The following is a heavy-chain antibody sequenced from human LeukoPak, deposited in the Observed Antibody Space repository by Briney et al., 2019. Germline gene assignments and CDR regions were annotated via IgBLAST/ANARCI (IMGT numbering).Heavy chain of an antibody. CDR3: ARERPYYYDSSGAQDYDY. CDR1: GGSISSYY. D-gene: IGHD3-22*01. CDR2: IYYSGST. Sequence: SETLSPTCTVSGGSISSYYWSWIRQPPGKGLEWIGYIYYSGSTYYNPSLKSRVTISVDRSKNQFSLKLSSVTAADTAVYYCARERPYYYDSSGAQDYDYWGQGTLVTVSS. V-gene: IGHV4-59*12. J-gene: IGHJ4*02.